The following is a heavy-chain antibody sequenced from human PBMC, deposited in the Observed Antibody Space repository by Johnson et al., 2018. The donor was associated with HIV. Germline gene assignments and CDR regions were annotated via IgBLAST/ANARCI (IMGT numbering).Heavy chain of an antibody. CDR2: IYSDGTT. Sequence: VQLVESGGGLVQPGGSLRLSCAVSAFSVSSNYMSWVRQAPGKGLEWVSVIYSDGTTYYADSVKGRFTISRDNSKNTLYLQMNSLRAEDTAVYYCARGEGSGWHLAGAFEIWGQGAMVAVSS. J-gene: IGHJ3*02. CDR3: ARGEGSGWHLAGAFEI. V-gene: IGHV3-66*02. CDR1: AFSVSSNY. D-gene: IGHD6-19*01.